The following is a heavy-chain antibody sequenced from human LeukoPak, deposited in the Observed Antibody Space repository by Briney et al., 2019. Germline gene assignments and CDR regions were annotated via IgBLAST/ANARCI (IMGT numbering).Heavy chain of an antibody. CDR3: ARGYYGSGSYYYGMDV. D-gene: IGHD3-10*01. Sequence: SQTLSLTCAVSGGSISSGGYSWSWIRQPPGKGLEWIGYIYHSGSTYYNPSLKSRVTISVDRSKNQFSLKLSSVTAADTAVYYCARGYYGSGSYYYGMDVWGQGTTVTVSS. CDR1: GGSISSGGYS. J-gene: IGHJ6*02. V-gene: IGHV4-30-2*01. CDR2: IYHSGST.